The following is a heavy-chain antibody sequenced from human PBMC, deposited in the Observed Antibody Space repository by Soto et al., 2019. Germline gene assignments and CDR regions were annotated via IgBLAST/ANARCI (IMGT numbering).Heavy chain of an antibody. CDR3: EKGGWDDYGEYVGYFVY. V-gene: IGHV3-30*18. Sequence: QVQLVESGGGVVQPGRSLRLSCAASGFTFSSYGMHWVRQAPGKGLEWVAVISYDGSNKYYEDSVKGRFNISRDTSKNTLYLQMNGLRDDDTAVYYCEKGGWDDYGEYVGYFVYWGQGTLVSVSS. J-gene: IGHJ4*02. D-gene: IGHD4-17*01. CDR2: ISYDGSNK. CDR1: GFTFSSYG.